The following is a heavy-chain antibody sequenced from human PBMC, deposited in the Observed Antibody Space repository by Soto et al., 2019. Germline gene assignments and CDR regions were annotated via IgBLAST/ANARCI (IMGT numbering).Heavy chain of an antibody. J-gene: IGHJ4*02. CDR2: IIPIIGVT. V-gene: IGHV1-69*17. CDR1: GDTFNSYV. D-gene: IGHD3-16*01. CDR3: ARESLGAKGADH. Sequence: QVQLVQSGAEVKRPGSSVKVSCEASGDTFNSYVISWVRQAPGQGLEWMGGIIPIIGVTHYAQKFQGRVTIIALSSTGTADMELTNLGFEDTALYYCARESLGAKGADHWGQGTLVTVSS.